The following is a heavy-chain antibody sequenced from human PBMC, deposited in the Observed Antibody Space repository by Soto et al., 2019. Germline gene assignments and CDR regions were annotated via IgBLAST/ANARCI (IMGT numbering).Heavy chain of an antibody. Sequence: GASVKVSCKASGGTFNSYAISWVRQAPGQGLEWMGGIIPIFGTANYAQKFQGRVTITADESTSTAYMELSSLRSEDTAVYYCARGGQLVTYYYYGMDVWGQGTTVTVSS. J-gene: IGHJ6*02. CDR3: ARGGQLVTYYYYGMDV. CDR2: IIPIFGTA. D-gene: IGHD6-6*01. CDR1: GGTFNSYA. V-gene: IGHV1-69*13.